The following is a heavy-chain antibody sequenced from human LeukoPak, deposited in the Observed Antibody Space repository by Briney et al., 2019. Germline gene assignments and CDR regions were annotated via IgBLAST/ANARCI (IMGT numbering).Heavy chain of an antibody. CDR2: IPSSSNYI. Sequence: GGSLRLSCAASGFTFSSYSMNWVRQAPGKGLEWVSSIPSSSNYIYYADSVKGRFTISRDNAKNSLYLQMNSLRAEDTAVYYCARDVEAMAAAGGGVDYWGQGTLVTVSS. CDR1: GFTFSSYS. D-gene: IGHD6-13*01. V-gene: IGHV3-21*01. J-gene: IGHJ4*02. CDR3: ARDVEAMAAAGGGVDY.